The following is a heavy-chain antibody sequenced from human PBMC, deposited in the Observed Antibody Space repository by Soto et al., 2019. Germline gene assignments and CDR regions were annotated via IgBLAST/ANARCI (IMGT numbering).Heavy chain of an antibody. V-gene: IGHV3-23*01. CDR3: AKDERGYSHGLDIFDY. CDR2: ISGSGGKT. J-gene: IGHJ4*02. D-gene: IGHD5-18*01. Sequence: PGGSLRLSCAASGFTFNTYAMNGVRQAPGKGLEWVSTISGSGGKTYYADSVKGRFTISRDNSKNTVYLQMNSLRAEDTAVYYCAKDERGYSHGLDIFDYWGQGTLVTVSS. CDR1: GFTFNTYA.